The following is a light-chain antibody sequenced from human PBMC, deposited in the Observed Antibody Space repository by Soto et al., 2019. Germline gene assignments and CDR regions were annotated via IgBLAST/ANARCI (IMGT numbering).Light chain of an antibody. CDR3: SSYTSSSTDV. CDR1: SSDVGGHDY. J-gene: IGLJ1*01. CDR2: DVS. Sequence: SALTQPASVSGSPGQSITISCTGTSSDVGGHDYVSWYQQHPGRAPKLMIYDVSIRPSGVSNRFSGSKSGNTASLTISGLQAEDEADYYCSSYTSSSTDVFGTGTKVTVL. V-gene: IGLV2-14*01.